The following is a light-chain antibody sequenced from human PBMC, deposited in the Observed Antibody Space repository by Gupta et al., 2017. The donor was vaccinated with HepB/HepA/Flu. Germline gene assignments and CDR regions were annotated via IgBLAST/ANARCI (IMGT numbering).Light chain of an antibody. Sequence: DIQMTQSPSSLSASVGDRVTITCRASQSISSYLNWYQQEPGKAPKVLIFGASTLQSGVPSRFSGSGSGTDFTLTISRLQPEDFATYSCQQSDSIPRTFGQGTKVEIK. CDR1: QSISSY. V-gene: IGKV1-39*01. CDR3: QQSDSIPRT. CDR2: GAS. J-gene: IGKJ1*01.